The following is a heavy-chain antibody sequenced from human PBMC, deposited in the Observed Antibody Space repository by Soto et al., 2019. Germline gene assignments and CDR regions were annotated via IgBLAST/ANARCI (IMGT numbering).Heavy chain of an antibody. V-gene: IGHV3-30-3*01. CDR1: GFTFSSYA. CDR3: ARSGSMVRGVTADYFDY. J-gene: IGHJ4*02. CDR2: ISYDGSNK. Sequence: PGGSLRLSCAASGFTFSSYAMHWARQAPGKGLEWVAVISYDGSNKYYADSVKGRFTISRDNSKNTLYLQMNSLRAEDTAVYYCARSGSMVRGVTADYFDYWGQGTLVTVSS. D-gene: IGHD3-10*01.